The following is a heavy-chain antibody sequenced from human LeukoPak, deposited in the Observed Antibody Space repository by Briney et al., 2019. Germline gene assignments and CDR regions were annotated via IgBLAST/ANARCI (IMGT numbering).Heavy chain of an antibody. V-gene: IGHV4-34*01. Sequence: SETLSLTCAVYGGSFSGYYWSWIRQPPGKGLEWIEEINHSGSTNYNPSLKSRVTISVDTSKNQFSLKLSSVTAADTAVYYCARRHYYGSGSYYRSVSNWFDPWGQGTLVTVSS. CDR3: ARRHYYGSGSYYRSVSNWFDP. J-gene: IGHJ5*02. D-gene: IGHD3-10*01. CDR1: GGSFSGYY. CDR2: INHSGST.